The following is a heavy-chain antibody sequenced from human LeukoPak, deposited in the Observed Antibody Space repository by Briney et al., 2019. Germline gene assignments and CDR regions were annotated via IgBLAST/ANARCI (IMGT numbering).Heavy chain of an antibody. D-gene: IGHD6-13*01. J-gene: IGHJ4*02. CDR1: GGSISSSNW. CDR3: ARRRIAAAGTQLHFDY. CDR2: IYHSGST. Sequence: SETLSLTCAVSGGSISSSNWWSWVRQPPGKGLEWIGEIYHSGSTYYNPSLKSRVTISVDTSKNQFSLKLSSVTAADTAVYYCARRRIAAAGTQLHFDYWGQGTLVTVSS. V-gene: IGHV4-4*02.